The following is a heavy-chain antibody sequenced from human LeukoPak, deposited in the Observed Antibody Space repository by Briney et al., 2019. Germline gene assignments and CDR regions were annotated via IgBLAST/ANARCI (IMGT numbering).Heavy chain of an antibody. J-gene: IGHJ6*03. CDR1: GGSISSYY. V-gene: IGHV4-4*07. Sequence: SETLSLTCTVSGGSISSYYWSLIRQPAGNGPELTGRIYTSGSTTYNPSLKSRVTMSVDTSKNQFFLKLSSVTAADTAVYYCARDKGSCSSTSCSPNYYMDVWGKGTTVTVS. D-gene: IGHD2-2*01. CDR3: ARDKGSCSSTSCSPNYYMDV. CDR2: IYTSGST.